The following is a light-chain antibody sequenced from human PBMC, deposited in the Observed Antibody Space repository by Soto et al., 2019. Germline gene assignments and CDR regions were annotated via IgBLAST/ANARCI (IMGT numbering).Light chain of an antibody. J-gene: IGKJ4*01. V-gene: IGKV3-20*01. CDR1: QSGRDMY. Sequence: EIVLTHSPGTLSLSQGERATLSCRASQSGRDMYLAWYQQKPGQPPRLLIYGVSSRAYGIPDRFSGSGSGTDFTLTISRLEPEDFAVYYCQQFSSYLLTFGGGSKVDI. CDR2: GVS. CDR3: QQFSSYLLT.